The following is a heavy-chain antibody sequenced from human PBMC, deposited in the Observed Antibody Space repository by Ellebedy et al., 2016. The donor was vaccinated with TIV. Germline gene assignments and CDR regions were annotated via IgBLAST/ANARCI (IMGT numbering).Heavy chain of an antibody. CDR1: GYKLTNYG. D-gene: IGHD5-18*01. V-gene: IGHV5-51*01. J-gene: IGHJ4*02. Sequence: GESLKISCRGSGYKLTNYGIGWVRQMPGKGLEWIGIIYPGDSNTMYSPSFHGQVTISADKSVSTPYLQWTSLKASDTALYFCASNYGYGVPVDFWGQGTLVIVSS. CDR2: IYPGDSNT. CDR3: ASNYGYGVPVDF.